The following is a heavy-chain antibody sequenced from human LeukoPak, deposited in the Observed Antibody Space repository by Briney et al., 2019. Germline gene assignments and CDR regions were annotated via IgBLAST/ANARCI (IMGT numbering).Heavy chain of an antibody. D-gene: IGHD2-2*01. Sequence: SETLSLTCTVSGYSISSGYYWGWIRQPPGKGLEWIGSIYHSGSTYYNPSLKSRVTISVDTSKNQFSLKLSSVTAADAAVYYCARASYCSSTSCYYEGAFDIWGQGTMVTVSS. V-gene: IGHV4-38-2*02. CDR1: GYSISSGYY. CDR3: ARASYCSSTSCYYEGAFDI. CDR2: IYHSGST. J-gene: IGHJ3*02.